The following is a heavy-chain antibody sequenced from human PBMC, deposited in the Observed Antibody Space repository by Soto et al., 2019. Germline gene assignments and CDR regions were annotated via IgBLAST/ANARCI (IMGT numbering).Heavy chain of an antibody. Sequence: ASVRVSCKASGYTFTSYGISWVRQAPGQGLEWMGWISAYNGNTNYAQKLQGRVTMTTDTSTSTAYMELRSLRSDDTAVYYCARARYYGSGTLAFDIWGQGTMVTVS. CDR3: ARARYYGSGTLAFDI. J-gene: IGHJ3*02. D-gene: IGHD3-10*01. CDR1: GYTFTSYG. V-gene: IGHV1-18*01. CDR2: ISAYNGNT.